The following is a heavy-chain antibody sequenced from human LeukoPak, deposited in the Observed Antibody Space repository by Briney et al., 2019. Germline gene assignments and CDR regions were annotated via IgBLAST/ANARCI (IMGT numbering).Heavy chain of an antibody. J-gene: IGHJ4*02. CDR1: GFTFSSYW. D-gene: IGHD3/OR15-3a*01. V-gene: IGHV3-7*01. CDR3: ARTGTSQGFFFVWLHSYYFDY. Sequence: PGGSLRLSCAASGFTFSSYWMSWVRQAPGKGLEWVANIKQDGSEKYYVDSVKGRFTISRDNAKNSLYLQMNSLRAEDTAVYYCARTGTSQGFFFVWLHSYYFDYWGQGTLVTVSS. CDR2: IKQDGSEK.